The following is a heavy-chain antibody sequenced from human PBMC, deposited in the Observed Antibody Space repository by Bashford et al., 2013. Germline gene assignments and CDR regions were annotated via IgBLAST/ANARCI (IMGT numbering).Heavy chain of an antibody. D-gene: IGHD3-22*01. V-gene: IGHV1-18*01. Sequence: VASVKVSCKASGYTFTSYGISWVRQAPGQGLEWMGWISAYNGNTNYAQKLQGRVTMTTDTSTSTAYMELRSLRSDDTAVYYXASDYYDSSGYYYFGYFQHWGQGTWSPSPQ. CDR1: GYTFTSYG. J-gene: IGHJ1*01. CDR3: ASDYYDSSGYYYFGYFQH. CDR2: ISAYNGNT.